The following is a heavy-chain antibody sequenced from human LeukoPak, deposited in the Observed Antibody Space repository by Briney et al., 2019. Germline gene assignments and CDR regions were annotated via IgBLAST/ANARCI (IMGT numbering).Heavy chain of an antibody. Sequence: ASVKVSCKASGFTFTRSAMQWVRQARGQRLEWMGWINPNSGGTNYAQKFQGRVTMTRDTSISTVYMELSSLRSEDSAVYYCARWTTTYLDYWGQGTLVTVSS. J-gene: IGHJ4*02. D-gene: IGHD4-11*01. CDR2: INPNSGGT. CDR1: GFTFTRSA. CDR3: ARWTTTYLDY. V-gene: IGHV1-2*02.